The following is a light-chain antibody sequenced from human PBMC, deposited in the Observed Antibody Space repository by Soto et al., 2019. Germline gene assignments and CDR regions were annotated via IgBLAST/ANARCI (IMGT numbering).Light chain of an antibody. V-gene: IGLV6-57*02. J-gene: IGLJ3*02. CDR2: EDN. Sequence: NFMLTQPHSVSASPGKTVTISCTGSSGSIASNYVQWYQQRPGSAPTTVIYEDNQRPSGVPDRFSGSIDSSSNSASLTISGLKTEDEADYYCQSYDSSNHGVFGGGTKLTVL. CDR3: QSYDSSNHGV. CDR1: SGSIASNY.